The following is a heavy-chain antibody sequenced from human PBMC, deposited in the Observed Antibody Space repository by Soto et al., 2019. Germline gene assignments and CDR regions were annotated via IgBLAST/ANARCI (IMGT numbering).Heavy chain of an antibody. CDR3: ARKILGSTTRPNYWYVDL. CDR2: ISGGGDAA. J-gene: IGHJ2*01. Sequence: EVQVLESGGGLVQPGGSLRLSCAGSGFTFINYAMNWVRQAPGKGLEWVSSISGGGDAAFFPDSVRGRFTISRDNSKNTVTLQMNSLGVDDTAVYYCARKILGSTTRPNYWYVDLWGRGTLVTVSS. CDR1: GFTFINYA. D-gene: IGHD7-27*01. V-gene: IGHV3-23*01.